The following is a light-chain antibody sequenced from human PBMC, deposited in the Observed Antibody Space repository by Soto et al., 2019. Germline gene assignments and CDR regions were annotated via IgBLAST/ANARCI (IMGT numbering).Light chain of an antibody. J-gene: IGKJ4*01. Sequence: DIPLNQSPSFLSATVGDRVTIPCRASQGIAGSLAWYQQKPGKPPKLLIYAESTLQSGVPSRFSGSGSGTRGTLTISSLQPEDFATYYCQQVKSYPRTFGGGSKVDIK. CDR1: QGIAGS. CDR2: AES. CDR3: QQVKSYPRT. V-gene: IGKV1-9*01.